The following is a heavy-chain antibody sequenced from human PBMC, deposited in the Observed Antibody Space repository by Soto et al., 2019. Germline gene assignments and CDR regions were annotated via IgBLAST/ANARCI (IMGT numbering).Heavy chain of an antibody. V-gene: IGHV3-23*01. CDR1: GFTFSSYA. CDR3: AKDNDTRTPRDYYYYMDV. D-gene: IGHD3-22*01. J-gene: IGHJ6*03. Sequence: EVQLLESGGGLVQPGGSLRLSCAASGFTFSSYAMSWVRQAPGKGLEWVSAISGSGGSTYYADSVKGRFTISRDNSKNTLYLQMNSLRAEDTAVYYCAKDNDTRTPRDYYYYMDVWGKGTTVTVSS. CDR2: ISGSGGST.